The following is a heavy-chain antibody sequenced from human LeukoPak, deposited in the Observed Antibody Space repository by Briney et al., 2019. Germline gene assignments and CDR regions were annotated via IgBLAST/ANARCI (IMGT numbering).Heavy chain of an antibody. Sequence: ASVKVSCKVSGYTLTELSMHWVRQAPGKGLEWMGGFDPEDGETIYAQKFQGRVTMTTDTSTSTAYMELRSLRSDDTAVYYCARSRPGTYYDFWSGYCNFDYWGQGTLVTVSS. J-gene: IGHJ4*02. CDR1: GYTLTELS. D-gene: IGHD3-3*01. V-gene: IGHV1-24*01. CDR2: FDPEDGET. CDR3: ARSRPGTYYDFWSGYCNFDY.